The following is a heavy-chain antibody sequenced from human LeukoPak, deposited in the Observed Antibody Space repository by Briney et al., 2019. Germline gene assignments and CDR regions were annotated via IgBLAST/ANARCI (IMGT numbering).Heavy chain of an antibody. CDR3: ARESGVGATYYFDY. J-gene: IGHJ4*02. Sequence: GGSLRLSCTASAFAFSNHAMSWVRQAPGKGLEWVSSISISGGTTYYTDSVKGRFAISRENSKSTLYLQMNSLRAEDTAVYYCARESGVGATYYFDYWGQGTLVTVSS. CDR1: AFAFSNHA. D-gene: IGHD1-26*01. V-gene: IGHV3-23*01. CDR2: ISISGGTT.